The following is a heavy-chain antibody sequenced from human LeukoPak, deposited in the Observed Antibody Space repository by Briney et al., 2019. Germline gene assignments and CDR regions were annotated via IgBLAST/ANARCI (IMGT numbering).Heavy chain of an antibody. CDR3: ARHGSTDYFDY. CDR2: INHSGST. J-gene: IGHJ4*02. Sequence: SETLSLTCAVYGGSFSGYYWSWIRQPPGKGLEWIGEINHSGSTNCNPSLKSRVIISVDTSKNQLSLRLSSVTAADTAVYYCARHGSTDYFDYWGQGTLVTVSS. CDR1: GGSFSGYY. D-gene: IGHD2-2*03. V-gene: IGHV4-34*01.